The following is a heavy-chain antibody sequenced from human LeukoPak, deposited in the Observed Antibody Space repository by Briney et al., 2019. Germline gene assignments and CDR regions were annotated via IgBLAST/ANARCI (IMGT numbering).Heavy chain of an antibody. Sequence: GGSLRLSCAASGLNVSGNYMSWVRQAPGEGLEWVSVLYSGGSTYYADSVKGRFTISRHNSQNTLYLQMNSLRAEDTAVYYCARGGTPGYSTGRIDYWGQGTLVTVSS. D-gene: IGHD6-19*01. V-gene: IGHV3-53*04. CDR1: GLNVSGNY. J-gene: IGHJ4*02. CDR3: ARGGTPGYSTGRIDY. CDR2: LYSGGST.